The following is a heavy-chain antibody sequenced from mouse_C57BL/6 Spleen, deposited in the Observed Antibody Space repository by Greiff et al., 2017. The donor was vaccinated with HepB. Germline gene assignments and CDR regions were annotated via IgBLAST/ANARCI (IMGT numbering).Heavy chain of an antibody. D-gene: IGHD1-3*01. J-gene: IGHJ4*01. CDR3: ARELTDYYAMDY. CDR2: IDPSDSYT. V-gene: IGHV1-59*01. Sequence: QVQLQQPGAELVRPGPSVKLSCKASGYTFTSYWMHWVKQRPGQGLEWIGVIDPSDSYTNYNQKFKGKATLTVDTSSSTAYMQLSSLTSEDSAVYYCARELTDYYAMDYWGQGTSVTVSS. CDR1: GYTFTSYW.